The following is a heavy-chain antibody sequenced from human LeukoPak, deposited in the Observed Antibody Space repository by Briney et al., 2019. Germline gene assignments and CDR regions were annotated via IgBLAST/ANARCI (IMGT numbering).Heavy chain of an antibody. V-gene: IGHV1-46*01. Sequence: ASVKVSCKASGYTFSNYNIHWLRQAPGQGLEWMGIVNPSGDSTNYAQNFQGRVTMTGDTSTSTVYMELSSLRSEDTAVYYCARVRDGYNDAYDIWGQGTMVTVTS. CDR3: ARVRDGYNDAYDI. J-gene: IGHJ3*02. CDR2: VNPSGDST. D-gene: IGHD5-24*01. CDR1: GYTFSNYN.